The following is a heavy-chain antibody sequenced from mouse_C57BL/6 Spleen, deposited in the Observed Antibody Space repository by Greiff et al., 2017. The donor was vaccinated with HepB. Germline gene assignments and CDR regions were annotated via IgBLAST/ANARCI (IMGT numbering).Heavy chain of an antibody. J-gene: IGHJ2*01. CDR3: ARERTHYFDY. CDR2: ISYDGSN. Sequence: EVKLVESGPGLVKPSQSLSLTCSVTGYSITSGYYWNWIRQFPGNKLEWMGYISYDGSNNYNPSLKNRISITRDTSKNQFFLKLNSVTTEDTATYYCARERTHYFDYWGQGTTLTVSS. CDR1: GYSITSGYY. D-gene: IGHD5-1*01. V-gene: IGHV3-6*01.